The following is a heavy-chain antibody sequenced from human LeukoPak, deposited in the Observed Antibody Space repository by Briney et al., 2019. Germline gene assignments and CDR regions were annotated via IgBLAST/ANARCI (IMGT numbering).Heavy chain of an antibody. CDR3: ATDGYFEV. Sequence: PSETLSLTCAVYGGSFSGYYWSWIRQPPGKGLEWIGEINHSGSTSYNPSLRSRVTISVDKSKNQFSLKLTSVTAADTAVYFCATDGYFEVWGRSTLVTVSS. J-gene: IGHJ2*01. CDR2: INHSGST. CDR1: GGSFSGYY. V-gene: IGHV4-34*01.